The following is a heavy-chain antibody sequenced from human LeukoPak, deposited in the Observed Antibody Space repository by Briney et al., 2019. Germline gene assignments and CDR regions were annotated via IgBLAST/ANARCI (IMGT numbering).Heavy chain of an antibody. J-gene: IGHJ4*02. Sequence: SETLSLTCTVSGYSISSGYYWGWIRQPPGKGLEWIGSIYHSGSTYYNPSLKSRVTISVDTSKNQFSLKLSSVTAADTAVYYCAKHGFGVPEGYWGQGTLVTVSS. CDR3: AKHGFGVPEGY. CDR1: GYSISSGYY. V-gene: IGHV4-38-2*02. D-gene: IGHD3-10*01. CDR2: IYHSGST.